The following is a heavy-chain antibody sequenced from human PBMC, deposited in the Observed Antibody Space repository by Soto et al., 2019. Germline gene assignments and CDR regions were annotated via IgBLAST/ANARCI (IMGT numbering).Heavy chain of an antibody. V-gene: IGHV1-18*01. Sequence: QVKLVQSGDEVRKPGSSVKVSCKASGYIFVNYGIAWVRQAPGQGLEWMGWISPYSGNTHYASKVQGRITMTTDTSTSTASMDLVRLTSDDTAADYCAMVDNYVTPSPHDDRGQGTTVTVSS. CDR3: AMVDNYVTPSPHDD. CDR2: ISPYSGNT. J-gene: IGHJ6*02. D-gene: IGHD3-16*01. CDR1: GYIFVNYG.